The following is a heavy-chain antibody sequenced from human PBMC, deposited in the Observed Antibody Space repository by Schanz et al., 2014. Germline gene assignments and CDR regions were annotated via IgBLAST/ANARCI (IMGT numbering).Heavy chain of an antibody. Sequence: EVRLVESGGGLVKPGGSLRLSCVVSGFPLSNYRMNWVRQSPGKGLEWVAFLSFDSRHIYYADSVKGRFTISRDNSKNTLYLQMNSLRAEDTAVYYCAKGRGSWGYFFDYWGQGTLVTVSS. CDR3: AKGRGSWGYFFDY. CDR2: LSFDSRHI. J-gene: IGHJ4*02. D-gene: IGHD6-13*01. CDR1: GFPLSNYR. V-gene: IGHV3-21*02.